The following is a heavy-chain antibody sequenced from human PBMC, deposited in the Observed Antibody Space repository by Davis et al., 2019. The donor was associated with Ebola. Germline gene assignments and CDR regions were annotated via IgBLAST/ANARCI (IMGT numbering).Heavy chain of an antibody. J-gene: IGHJ6*04. D-gene: IGHD6-25*01. V-gene: IGHV3-43*01. CDR2: ISWDGGST. CDR1: GFTFDDYT. CDR3: AKDIAVIAASGGVDV. Sequence: GESLKISCAASGFTFDDYTMHWVRQAPGKGLELVSLISWDGGSTYYADSVKGRFTISRDNSKNSLYLQMNSLRTEDTALYYCAKDIAVIAASGGVDVWGKGTTVTVSS.